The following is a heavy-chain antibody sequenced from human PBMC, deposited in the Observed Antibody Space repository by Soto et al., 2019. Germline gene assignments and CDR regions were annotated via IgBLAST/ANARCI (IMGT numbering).Heavy chain of an antibody. D-gene: IGHD3-10*01. Sequence: GKGLEWIGEIYHSGSTNYNPSLKSRVTISVDKSKNQFSLKLSSVTAADTAVYYCAIRGSETKRYHYYDTDVWVNRSTVTV. J-gene: IGHJ6*03. V-gene: IGHV4-4*02. CDR3: AIRGSETKRYHYYDTDV. CDR2: IYHSGST.